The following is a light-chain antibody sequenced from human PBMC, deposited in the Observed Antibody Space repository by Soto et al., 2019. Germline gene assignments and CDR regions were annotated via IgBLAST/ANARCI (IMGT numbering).Light chain of an antibody. CDR2: GNS. CDR3: QSYDSSLSGWV. CDR1: SSNIGAGYD. J-gene: IGLJ3*02. Sequence: QSVLTQPPSVSGAPGQRVTISCTGSSSNIGAGYDVHWYQQLPGTAPKLLIYGNSNRPSGVPDRFSGSKSGTSASLAINGLQAEDDADYYCQSYDSSLSGWVFGGGTKLTVL. V-gene: IGLV1-40*01.